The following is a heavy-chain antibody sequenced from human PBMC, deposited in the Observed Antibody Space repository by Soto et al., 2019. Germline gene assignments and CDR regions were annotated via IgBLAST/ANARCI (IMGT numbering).Heavy chain of an antibody. J-gene: IGHJ6*02. CDR3: ARGRYSSSWYYYYYYGMDV. D-gene: IGHD6-13*01. V-gene: IGHV1-69*06. CDR2: IIPIFGTA. CDR1: GGTFSSYA. Sequence: QVQLVQSGAEVKKPGSSVKVSCKASGGTFSSYAISWVRQAPGQGLEWMGGIIPIFGTANYAQKFQSRVTITADKSTSTAYMELSSLRSEDTAVYYCARGRYSSSWYYYYYYGMDVWGQGTTVTVSS.